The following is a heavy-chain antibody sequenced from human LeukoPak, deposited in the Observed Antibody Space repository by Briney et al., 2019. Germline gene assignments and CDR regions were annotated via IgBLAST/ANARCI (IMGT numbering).Heavy chain of an antibody. CDR1: GFTFSSYG. V-gene: IGHV3-30*18. D-gene: IGHD2-21*02. J-gene: IGHJ4*02. CDR2: ISYDGSNK. Sequence: PGRSLRLSCAASGFTFSSYGMHWVRQAPGKGLEWVAVISYDGSNKHYADSVKGRFTISRDNSKNTLYLQMNSLRAEDTAVYYCAKDFGGDNFDYWGQGTLVTVSS. CDR3: AKDFGGDNFDY.